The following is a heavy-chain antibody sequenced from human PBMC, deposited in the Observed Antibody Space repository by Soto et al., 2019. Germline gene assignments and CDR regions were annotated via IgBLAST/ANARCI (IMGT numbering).Heavy chain of an antibody. CDR3: ARVAGRIQLYELAY. D-gene: IGHD5-18*01. V-gene: IGHV1-2*04. J-gene: IGHJ4*02. Sequence: ASVKVSCKASGYTFTGYYMHWVRQAPGQGLEWMGWINPNSGGTNYAQKFQGWVTMTRDTSNSTAYMELSRLRSDDTAVYYCARVAGRIQLYELAYWGQGTLVTVSS. CDR2: INPNSGGT. CDR1: GYTFTGYY.